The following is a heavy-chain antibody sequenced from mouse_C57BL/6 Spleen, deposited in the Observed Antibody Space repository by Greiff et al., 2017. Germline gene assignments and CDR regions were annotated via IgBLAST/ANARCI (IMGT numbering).Heavy chain of an antibody. D-gene: IGHD2-2*01. Sequence: QVQLKQSGAELARPGASVKMSCKASGYTFTSYTMHWVKQRPGQGLEWIGYINPSSGYTKYNQKFKDKATLTADKSSSTAYMQLSSLTSEDSAVYYCARSTMVTLLDYWGQGTTLTVSS. V-gene: IGHV1-4*01. J-gene: IGHJ2*01. CDR2: INPSSGYT. CDR3: ARSTMVTLLDY. CDR1: GYTFTSYT.